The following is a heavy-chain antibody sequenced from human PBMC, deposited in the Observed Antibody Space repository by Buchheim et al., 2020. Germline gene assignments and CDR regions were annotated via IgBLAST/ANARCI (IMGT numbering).Heavy chain of an antibody. CDR3: ARRGWFGELLPGSGNWFDP. V-gene: IGHV4-30-4*01. Sequence: QVQLQESGPGLVKPSQTLSLTCTVSGGSISSGDYYWSWIRQPPGKGLEWIGYIYYSGSPYYNPSLKSRVTISVDTSKNQFSLKLSSVTAADTAVYYCARRGWFGELLPGSGNWFDPWGQGTL. J-gene: IGHJ5*02. CDR2: IYYSGSP. D-gene: IGHD3-10*01. CDR1: GGSISSGDYY.